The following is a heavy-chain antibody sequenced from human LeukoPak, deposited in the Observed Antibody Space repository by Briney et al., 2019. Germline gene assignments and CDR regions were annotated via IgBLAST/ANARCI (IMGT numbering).Heavy chain of an antibody. Sequence: SETLSLTCAVYGGSFSGYYWSWIRQPPGKGLEWIGEINHSGSTNYNPSLKSRVTISVDTSKNRFSLKLSSVTAADTAVYYCARHRRVGQWLVRVSNNWFDPWGQGTLVTVSS. V-gene: IGHV4-34*01. CDR3: ARHRRVGQWLVRVSNNWFDP. CDR1: GGSFSGYY. CDR2: INHSGST. J-gene: IGHJ5*02. D-gene: IGHD6-19*01.